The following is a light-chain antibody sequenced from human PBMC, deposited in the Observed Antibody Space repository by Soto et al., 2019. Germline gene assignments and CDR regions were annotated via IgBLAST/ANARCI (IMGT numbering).Light chain of an antibody. V-gene: IGLV2-11*01. J-gene: IGLJ1*01. CDR2: DVS. CDR3: CSYAGTFYV. Sequence: LTHPRSVSWSPGQSVTISCTGTSSDFGGYNYVSWYQHHPGKAPKLMIYDVSERPSGVPDRFSGSKSGNTASLTISGLQAEDEADYYCCSYAGTFYVFGTGTKV. CDR1: SSDFGGYNY.